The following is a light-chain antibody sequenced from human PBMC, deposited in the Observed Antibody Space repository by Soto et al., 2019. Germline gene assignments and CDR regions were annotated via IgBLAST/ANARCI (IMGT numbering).Light chain of an antibody. CDR2: DAS. CDR1: QSVDTF. V-gene: IGKV3-20*01. J-gene: IGKJ1*01. Sequence: EIVMTQSPATLSVSPVERATLSCRASQSVDTFLAWYQQKPGQAPRLLIYDASNRATGIPDRFSGSGSGTDFTLTISRLEPEDFAVYYCQQYGSSGTFGQGTKVDIK. CDR3: QQYGSSGT.